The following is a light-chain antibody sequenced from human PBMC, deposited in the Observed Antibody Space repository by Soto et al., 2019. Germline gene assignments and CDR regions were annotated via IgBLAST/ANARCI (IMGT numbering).Light chain of an antibody. CDR3: QQSYTTPRT. CDR2: AAS. J-gene: IGKJ1*01. CDR1: QSISNF. V-gene: IGKV1-39*01. Sequence: DIQMTQSPSSLSASVGYRVTITCLASQSISNFLNWYQQKPGKAPNLLIYAASSLQSGVPSRFSGSGSGTDFTLTISSLQPEDFATYYCQQSYTTPRTFGQGTKVDIK.